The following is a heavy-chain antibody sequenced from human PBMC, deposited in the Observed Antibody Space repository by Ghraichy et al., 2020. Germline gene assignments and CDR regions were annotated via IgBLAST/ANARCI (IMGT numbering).Heavy chain of an antibody. CDR1: GGSFSGYY. D-gene: IGHD6-19*01. CDR3: ARPGAGSGWYYFDY. CDR2: IDDSGNT. V-gene: IGHV4-34*01. Sequence: SYTLSLTCAVYGGSFSGYYWTWIRQSPWKGLEWIGEIDDSGNTKYNPSLKSRVTISVDRSMNQFSLKLSSVTAADTAVYYCARPGAGSGWYYFDYWGQGKPVTVS. J-gene: IGHJ4*02.